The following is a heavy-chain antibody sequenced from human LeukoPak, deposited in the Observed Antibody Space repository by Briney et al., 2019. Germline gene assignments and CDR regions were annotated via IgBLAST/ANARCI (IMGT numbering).Heavy chain of an antibody. Sequence: GESLKISCKGSGYSFTSYWIGWVRQMPGKGLEWMGIIYPGDSDTRYSPSFQGQVTISADKSIGTAYLQWSSLKASDTAMYYCARRSGEYYGSGSYYHFDCWGQGTLVTVSS. J-gene: IGHJ4*02. CDR1: GYSFTSYW. CDR2: IYPGDSDT. V-gene: IGHV5-51*01. D-gene: IGHD3-10*01. CDR3: ARRSGEYYGSGSYYHFDC.